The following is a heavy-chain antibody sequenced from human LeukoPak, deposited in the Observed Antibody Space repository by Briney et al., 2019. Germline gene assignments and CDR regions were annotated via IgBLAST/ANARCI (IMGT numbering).Heavy chain of an antibody. CDR1: GYTVTGYY. J-gene: IGHJ4*02. Sequence: ASVKVFCKASGYTVTGYYMHWVRRAPGQGLEWMGWINPNNGGRNYAQKFQGRVTMTRDTSISTAYMELSRLRSDDTAVYYCARDKRLARPIAVASWLIDYWGQGTLVTVSS. D-gene: IGHD6-19*01. V-gene: IGHV1-2*02. CDR3: ARDKRLARPIAVASWLIDY. CDR2: INPNNGGR.